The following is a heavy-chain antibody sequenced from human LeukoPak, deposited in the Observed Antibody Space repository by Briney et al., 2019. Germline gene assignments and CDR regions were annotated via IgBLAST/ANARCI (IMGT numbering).Heavy chain of an antibody. Sequence: GESLKISCNGSGYSFTSYWIGWVRQMPGKGLEWMGIIYPGDSDTRYSPSFQGQVTISADKSISTAYLQWSSLKASDTAMYYCARLYDSSGYRGVYFDYWGQGTLVTVSS. V-gene: IGHV5-51*01. CDR3: ARLYDSSGYRGVYFDY. D-gene: IGHD3-22*01. CDR2: IYPGDSDT. J-gene: IGHJ4*02. CDR1: GYSFTSYW.